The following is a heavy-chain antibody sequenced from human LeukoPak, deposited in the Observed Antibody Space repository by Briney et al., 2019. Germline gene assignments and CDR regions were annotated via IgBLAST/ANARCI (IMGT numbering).Heavy chain of an antibody. D-gene: IGHD4-23*01. J-gene: IGHJ4*02. CDR2: IWYDGSNK. CDR3: ARGLRWPSNLFDY. V-gene: IGHV3-33*01. Sequence: PGGSLRLSCAASGFTFRNHGMHWVRQAPGKGLEWVAVIWYDGSNKYYADSLNGRFTVSRDNSKNTLYLQIHSLRGEDTAIYYCARGLRWPSNLFDYWGQGTLVTVSS. CDR1: GFTFRNHG.